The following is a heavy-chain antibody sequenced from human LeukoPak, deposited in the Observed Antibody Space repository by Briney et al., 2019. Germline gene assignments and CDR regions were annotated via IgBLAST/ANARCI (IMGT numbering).Heavy chain of an antibody. D-gene: IGHD5-24*01. Sequence: PGGSLRLFCAASAFTFSSYGMSWVRQAPGKGLEWVSAISGSGGSTYYADSVKGRFTISRDNSKNTLYLQMNRLRAEDTAVYYCAKSGYNRFDYWGQGTLVTVSS. CDR1: AFTFSSYG. V-gene: IGHV3-23*01. CDR3: AKSGYNRFDY. J-gene: IGHJ4*02. CDR2: ISGSGGST.